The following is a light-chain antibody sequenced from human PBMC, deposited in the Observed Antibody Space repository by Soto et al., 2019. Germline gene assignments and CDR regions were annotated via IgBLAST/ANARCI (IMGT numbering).Light chain of an antibody. CDR2: EVS. Sequence: QSALTQPPSVSGSPGQSVTISCTGTSSDVGYYNRVSWYQQPPGTAPKLMVFEVSNRPSGVPDRFSGSKSGNTASLTISGLQAEDEADYYCSSYTTRSTLVFGGGTKLTVL. CDR3: SSYTTRSTLV. V-gene: IGLV2-18*02. J-gene: IGLJ2*01. CDR1: SSDVGYYNR.